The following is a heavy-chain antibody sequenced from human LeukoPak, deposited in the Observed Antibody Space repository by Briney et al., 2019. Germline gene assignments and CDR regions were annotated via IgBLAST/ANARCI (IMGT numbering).Heavy chain of an antibody. V-gene: IGHV1-18*01. J-gene: IGHJ4*02. D-gene: IGHD5-12*01. CDR1: GYTFTSYF. Sequence: ASVKVSCKASGYTFTSYFISWVRQAPGQGLEWMGWINPYNGNTNYAHKFQGRVTMTTDTSTSTAYMELRSVGSDDTAVYYCARGLSVATTVWLDYWAQGTLVTVSS. CDR3: ARGLSVATTVWLDY. CDR2: INPYNGNT.